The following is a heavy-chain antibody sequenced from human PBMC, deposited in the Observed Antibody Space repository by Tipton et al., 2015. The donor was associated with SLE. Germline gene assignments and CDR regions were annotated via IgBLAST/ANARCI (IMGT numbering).Heavy chain of an antibody. D-gene: IGHD6-13*01. CDR2: IKEDGSEK. V-gene: IGHV3-7*01. CDR1: GFTFSTYW. Sequence: SLRLSCAASGFTFSTYWMSWVRQAPGKGLEWVANIKEDGSEKYYVDSVKGRFTISRDNAKNSLYLQMNSLRAEDTAVYYCARGWAAAGEILDYWGQGTLVTVSS. CDR3: ARGWAAAGEILDY. J-gene: IGHJ4*02.